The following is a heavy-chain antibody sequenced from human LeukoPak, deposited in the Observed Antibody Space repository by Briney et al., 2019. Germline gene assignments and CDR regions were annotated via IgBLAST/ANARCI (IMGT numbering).Heavy chain of an antibody. Sequence: GGSLRLSCAASGFIFRGFAMTWVRQAPGKGLEWVSIISETGTTTYYADSVKGRFTISRDNAKNSLYLQMSNLRAEDTAVYFCARGGGLDVWGQGATVTVSS. J-gene: IGHJ6*02. CDR3: ARGGGLDV. CDR1: GFIFRGFA. CDR2: ISETGTTT. D-gene: IGHD3-16*01. V-gene: IGHV3-23*01.